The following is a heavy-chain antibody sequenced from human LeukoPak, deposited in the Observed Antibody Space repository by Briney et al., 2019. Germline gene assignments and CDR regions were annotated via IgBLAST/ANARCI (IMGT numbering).Heavy chain of an antibody. V-gene: IGHV3-23*01. Sequence: GGSLRLSCAASGLTFSSYAMSRVRQASGKGLEWVSGISHSGGSTSYADPVKGRFTISRDNSKNTVYLQMNSLGPEDTAVYYCAKDLQQWPHEAFDIWGQGTMVTVSS. CDR3: AKDLQQWPHEAFDI. J-gene: IGHJ3*02. CDR2: ISHSGGST. D-gene: IGHD6-19*01. CDR1: GLTFSSYA.